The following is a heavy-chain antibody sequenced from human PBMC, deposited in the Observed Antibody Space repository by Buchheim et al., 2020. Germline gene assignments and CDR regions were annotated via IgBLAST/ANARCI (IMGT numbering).Heavy chain of an antibody. V-gene: IGHV3-30*18. CDR3: AKSPYGDYVSWFDP. D-gene: IGHD4-17*01. J-gene: IGHJ5*02. Sequence: QVQLVESGGGVVQPGRSLRLSCAASGFAFSSYGMHWVRQAPGKGLGWVTLISSDGSNKYYADSVKGRFTISRDNSRNTLYLQMNSLRAEDTAIYYCAKSPYGDYVSWFDPWGQGTL. CDR1: GFAFSSYG. CDR2: ISSDGSNK.